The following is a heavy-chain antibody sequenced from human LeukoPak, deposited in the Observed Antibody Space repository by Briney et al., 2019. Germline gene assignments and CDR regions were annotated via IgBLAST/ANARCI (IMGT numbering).Heavy chain of an antibody. CDR1: GCTFTSYG. D-gene: IGHD2-2*01. CDR2: ISAHNGNT. Sequence: ASVKVSCKASGCTFTSYGISWVRQAPGQGLEWMGWISAHNGNTNYAQKLQGRVTMTTDTSTSTAYMELRSLRSDDTAVYYCARATLLGLPAATLGSAFDIWGQGTMVTVSS. V-gene: IGHV1-18*01. J-gene: IGHJ3*02. CDR3: ARATLLGLPAATLGSAFDI.